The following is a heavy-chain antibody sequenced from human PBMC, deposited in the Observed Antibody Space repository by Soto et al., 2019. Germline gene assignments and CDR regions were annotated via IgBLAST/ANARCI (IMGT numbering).Heavy chain of an antibody. CDR2: IIPIFGTA. J-gene: IGHJ4*02. CDR3: AGRTVYGDWSDY. D-gene: IGHD4-17*01. CDR1: GGTFSSYA. Sequence: QVQLVQSGAEVKKPGSSVKVSCKASGGTFSSYAISWVRQATGQGLEWMGGIIPIFGTANYAQKFQGRVTITADESRSTAYMELRSLRSEDTAVYYCAGRTVYGDWSDYWGQGTLVTVSS. V-gene: IGHV1-69*12.